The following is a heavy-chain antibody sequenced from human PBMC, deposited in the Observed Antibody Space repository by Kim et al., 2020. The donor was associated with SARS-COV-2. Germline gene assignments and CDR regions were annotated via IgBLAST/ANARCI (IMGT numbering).Heavy chain of an antibody. CDR1: GFTFSSYS. Sequence: GGSLRLSCAASGFTFSSYSMNWVRQAPGKGLEWVSYISSSSTIYYADSVKGRFTISRDNAKNSLYLQMNSLRAEDTAVYYCARDFRADTATPYYYYYGM. V-gene: IGHV3-48*04. CDR3: ARDFRADTATPYYYYYGM. CDR2: ISSSSTI. D-gene: IGHD5-18*01. J-gene: IGHJ6*01.